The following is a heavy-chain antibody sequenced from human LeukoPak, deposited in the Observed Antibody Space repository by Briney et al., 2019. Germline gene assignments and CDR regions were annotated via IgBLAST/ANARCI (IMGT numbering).Heavy chain of an antibody. CDR2: IYHSGST. CDR3: ARGDYGDY. Sequence: SETLSLTCAVSGYSISSGYYWGWIRQPPGKGLEWIGSIYHSGSTYYNPSLKSRVTTSVDTSKNQFSLKLSSVTAADTAVYYCARGDYGDYWGQGTLVTVSS. V-gene: IGHV4-38-2*01. CDR1: GYSISSGYY. J-gene: IGHJ4*02.